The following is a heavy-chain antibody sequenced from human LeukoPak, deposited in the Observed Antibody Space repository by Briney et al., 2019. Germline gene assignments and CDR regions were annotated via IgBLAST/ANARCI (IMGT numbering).Heavy chain of an antibody. CDR3: ARGTYYYGSGSYYNWFDP. D-gene: IGHD3-10*01. V-gene: IGHV3-48*03. CDR1: GFTFSSSE. Sequence: GGSLRLSCAASGFTFSSSEMNWVRQAPGKGLEWISYISSSDITIYYADSVKGRFTISRENAKNSLYLQMNSLRAEDTAVYYCARGTYYYGSGSYYNWFDPWGQGTLVTVSS. CDR2: ISSSDITI. J-gene: IGHJ5*02.